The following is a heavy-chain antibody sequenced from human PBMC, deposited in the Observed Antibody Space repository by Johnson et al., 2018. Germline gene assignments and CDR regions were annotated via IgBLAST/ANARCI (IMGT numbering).Heavy chain of an antibody. J-gene: IGHJ6*04. CDR3: ARDSSYYYDSSGYYLDYGMDV. Sequence: VQLRESGGGLVEPGGSLRLWCAASGFTFSTYWMHWVRQAPGKGLVWVSRINSDGSSTNYADSVKGRFTISRYNAKNILYVQMNSLRAEDTAVYYCARDSSYYYDSSGYYLDYGMDVWGKGTTVTVSS. D-gene: IGHD3-22*01. V-gene: IGHV3-74*01. CDR1: GFTFSTYW. CDR2: INSDGSST.